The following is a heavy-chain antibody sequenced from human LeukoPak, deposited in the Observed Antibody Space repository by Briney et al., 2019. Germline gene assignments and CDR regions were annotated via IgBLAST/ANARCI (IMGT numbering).Heavy chain of an antibody. CDR1: GFTFSSYA. V-gene: IGHV3-23*01. CDR2: INGGGGST. J-gene: IGHJ6*03. D-gene: IGHD2-2*01. CDR3: ASPVPAATYYYMDV. Sequence: GGSLRLSCAASGFTFSSYAMSWVRQAPGKGLEWVSAINGGGGSTYYADSVKGRFTISRDNSKNTLYLQMNSLRAEDTAVYYCASPVPAATYYYMDVWGKGTTVTVSS.